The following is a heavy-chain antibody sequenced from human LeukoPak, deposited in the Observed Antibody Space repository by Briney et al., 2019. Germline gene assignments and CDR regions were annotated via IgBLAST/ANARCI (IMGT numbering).Heavy chain of an antibody. CDR1: GFTFRSYA. J-gene: IGHJ4*02. Sequence: PGGSLRLSCAASGFTFRSYAMNWVRQAPGKGLEWVGRIKSKTDGGTTDYAAPVKGRFTISRDDSKNTLYLQMNSLKTEDTAVYYCTTDPPPYYYDSSGYYRGDYWGQGTLVTVSS. D-gene: IGHD3-22*01. V-gene: IGHV3-15*01. CDR2: IKSKTDGGTT. CDR3: TTDPPPYYYDSSGYYRGDY.